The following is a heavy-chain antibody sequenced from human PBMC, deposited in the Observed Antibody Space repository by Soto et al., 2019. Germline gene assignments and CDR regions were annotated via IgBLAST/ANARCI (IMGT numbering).Heavy chain of an antibody. CDR2: INPSGGST. Sequence: ASVKVSCKASGYTFTSYYMHWVRQAPGQGLEWMGRINPSGGSTSYAQKIQGRVTMTTDTSTRTAYMELRSLRSDDTAVYYCARGGVTTDLWYFDLWGRGTLVTVSS. V-gene: IGHV1-46*01. J-gene: IGHJ2*01. CDR3: ARGGVTTDLWYFDL. D-gene: IGHD4-17*01. CDR1: GYTFTSYY.